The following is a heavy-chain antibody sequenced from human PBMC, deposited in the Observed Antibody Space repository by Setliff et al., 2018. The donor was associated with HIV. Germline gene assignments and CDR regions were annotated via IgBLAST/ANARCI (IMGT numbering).Heavy chain of an antibody. J-gene: IGHJ4*02. CDR3: ARLLYSYGMRGYFDS. Sequence: LSLTCTVSGGSVTNNYYWAWIRQPPGKGLEWIGSIYYSGNTFYNPSLKSRVTMSVDTSENQFSLRLSSVTAADTAVHYCARLLYSYGMRGYFDSWGQGTLVTVS. V-gene: IGHV4-39*01. CDR2: IYYSGNT. D-gene: IGHD5-18*01. CDR1: GGSVTNNYY.